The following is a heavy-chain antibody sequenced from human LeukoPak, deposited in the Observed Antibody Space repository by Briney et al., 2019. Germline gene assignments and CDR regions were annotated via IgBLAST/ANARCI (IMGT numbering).Heavy chain of an antibody. D-gene: IGHD2-2*01. CDR1: GYTFTSYG. V-gene: IGHV1-18*01. CDR3: ATSYQLLTYYYYGMDV. Sequence: ASVKVSCKASGYTFTSYGISWVRQAPGQGLEWMGWISAYNGNTSYAQKLQGRVTMTTDTSTSTAYMELRSLRSDDTAVYYCATSYQLLTYYYYGMDVWGQGTTVTVSS. CDR2: ISAYNGNT. J-gene: IGHJ6*02.